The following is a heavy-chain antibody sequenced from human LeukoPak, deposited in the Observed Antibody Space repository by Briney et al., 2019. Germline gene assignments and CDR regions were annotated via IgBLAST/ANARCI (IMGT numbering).Heavy chain of an antibody. V-gene: IGHV4-39*01. CDR3: ARHAPAAGFDY. J-gene: IGHJ4*02. Sequence: SETLSLTCTVSGGSISSSSYYWGWIRQPPGKGLEWIGSIYYSGSTYYNPSLKSRVTISVDTSKNQFSLKLSSVTAADTAVYYCARHAPAAGFDYWGQGILVTVSS. D-gene: IGHD6-13*01. CDR1: GGSISSSSYY. CDR2: IYYSGST.